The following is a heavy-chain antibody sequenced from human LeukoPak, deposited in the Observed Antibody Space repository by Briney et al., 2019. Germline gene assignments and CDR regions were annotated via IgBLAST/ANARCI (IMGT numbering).Heavy chain of an antibody. CDR3: ARELQLWLGYDY. CDR1: GFTFSSYA. V-gene: IGHV3-23*01. D-gene: IGHD5-18*01. CDR2: ISGTGDST. Sequence: PGGSLRLSCAASGFTFSSYAMSWVRQAPGKGLEWVSGISGTGDSTYYADSVKGRFTISRDNSKNTLYLQMNSLRAEDTAVYYCARELQLWLGYDYWGQGTLVTVSS. J-gene: IGHJ4*02.